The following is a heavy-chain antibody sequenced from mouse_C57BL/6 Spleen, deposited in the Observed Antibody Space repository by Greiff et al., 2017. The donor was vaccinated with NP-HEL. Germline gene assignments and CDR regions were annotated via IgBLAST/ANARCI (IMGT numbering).Heavy chain of an antibody. CDR2: IYPGDGDT. D-gene: IGHD2-5*01. V-gene: IGHV1-82*01. CDR3: ARSYSNPLDY. Sequence: LQGVESGPELVKPGASVKISCKASGYAFSSSWMNWVKQRPGKGLEWIGRIYPGDGDTNYNGKFKGKATLTADKSSSTAYMQLSSLTSEDSAVYFCARSYSNPLDYWGQGTTLTVSS. CDR1: GYAFSSSW. J-gene: IGHJ2*01.